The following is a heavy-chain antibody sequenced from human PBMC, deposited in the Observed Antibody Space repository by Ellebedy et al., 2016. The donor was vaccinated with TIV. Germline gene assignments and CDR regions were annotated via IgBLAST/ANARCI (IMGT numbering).Heavy chain of an antibody. CDR1: GFTFSNYA. J-gene: IGHJ3*01. CDR2: ISGVGSSTT. Sequence: PGGSLRLSCVASGFTFSNYAMGRVRQAPGKGLDWVSAISGVGSSTTHYADSVRGRFIISRDNSKNTLYLQMNSLRPEDTAIYYCAREDDWRMGSRTFISFNVWGQGTVVTVSS. D-gene: IGHD3-10*01. V-gene: IGHV3-23*01. CDR3: AREDDWRMGSRTFISFNV.